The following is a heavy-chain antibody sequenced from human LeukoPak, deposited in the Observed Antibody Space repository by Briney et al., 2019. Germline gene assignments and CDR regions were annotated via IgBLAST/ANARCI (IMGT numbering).Heavy chain of an antibody. V-gene: IGHV4-59*08. Sequence: SETLSLTCTVSGASISRYYWSWIRQPPGKGLEWIGYISYIGSTNYNPSLKSRVTISVDTSKNQFSLKLSSVTAADTAVYYCARAVGVGRGTYFDLWGRGTLVTVSS. J-gene: IGHJ2*01. D-gene: IGHD1-1*01. CDR1: GASISRYY. CDR3: ARAVGVGRGTYFDL. CDR2: ISYIGST.